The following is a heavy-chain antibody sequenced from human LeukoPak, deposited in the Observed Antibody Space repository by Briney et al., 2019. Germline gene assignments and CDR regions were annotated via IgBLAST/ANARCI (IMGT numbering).Heavy chain of an antibody. CDR3: ATDELYRDY. Sequence: GGSLRLSCAASGFTFSSYALTWVRQAPGKGLEWVSAISGSGASTYYADSVKGRFTISRDNSKNTLYLQMNSLRAEDTAVYYCATDELYRDYWGQGTLVTVSS. V-gene: IGHV3-23*01. D-gene: IGHD2-2*02. CDR1: GFTFSSYA. J-gene: IGHJ4*02. CDR2: ISGSGAST.